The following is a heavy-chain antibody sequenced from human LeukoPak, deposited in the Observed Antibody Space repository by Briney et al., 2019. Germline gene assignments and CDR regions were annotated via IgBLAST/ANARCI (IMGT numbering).Heavy chain of an antibody. J-gene: IGHJ5*02. D-gene: IGHD1-26*01. CDR2: IIPISGTT. CDR1: GGTFTSYA. V-gene: IGHV1-69*13. CDR3: ARKLRLGGNWFDP. Sequence: SVKVSCKTSGGTFTSYAITLVRQAPGQGLEWMGKIIPISGTTNYAQKFQGRVTFTADESTSTAYMELSSLRSEDTALYYCARKLRLGGNWFDPWGQGTLVTVSS.